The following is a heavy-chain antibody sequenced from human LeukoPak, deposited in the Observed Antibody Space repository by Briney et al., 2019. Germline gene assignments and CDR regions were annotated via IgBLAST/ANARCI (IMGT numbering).Heavy chain of an antibody. CDR1: GFTFSRSW. Sequence: PGGSLRLSCAASGFTFSRSWMTWVRRAPGKRLEWVANIKQDGSEQYYADSVKGRFTISRDNAKNSVYLQMNSLRAEDTAVYYCARKLYYYDTSGYAGWFDPWGQGTLVTVSS. CDR3: ARKLYYYDTSGYAGWFDP. V-gene: IGHV3-7*05. CDR2: IKQDGSEQ. J-gene: IGHJ5*02. D-gene: IGHD3-22*01.